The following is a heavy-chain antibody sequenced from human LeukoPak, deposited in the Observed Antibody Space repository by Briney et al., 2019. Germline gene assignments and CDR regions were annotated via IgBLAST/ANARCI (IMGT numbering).Heavy chain of an antibody. J-gene: IGHJ4*02. V-gene: IGHV4-59*08. CDR2: IYYSGST. Sequence: PSETLSLTCTVSGGSISSYYWSWIRQPPGKGLEWIGYIYYSGSTNYNPSLKSRVTISVDTSKNQFSLNLSSVTAADTAVYYCARHTLVAASSLDYWGRGTLVTVSS. CDR3: ARHTLVAASSLDY. D-gene: IGHD2-15*01. CDR1: GGSISSYY.